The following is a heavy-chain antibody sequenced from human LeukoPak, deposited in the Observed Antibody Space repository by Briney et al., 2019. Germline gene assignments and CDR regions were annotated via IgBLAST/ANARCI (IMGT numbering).Heavy chain of an antibody. D-gene: IGHD6-13*01. CDR3: ARGSTYSSSWFSAEYFQH. CDR1: GGSISSYY. CDR2: IYYSGST. Sequence: SETLSLTCTVSGGSISSYYWSWIRQPPGKGLEWIGYIYYSGSTNYNPSLKSRVTISVDTSKNQFSLKLSSVTAADTAVYYCARGSTYSSSWFSAEYFQHWGQGTLVTVSS. J-gene: IGHJ1*01. V-gene: IGHV4-59*01.